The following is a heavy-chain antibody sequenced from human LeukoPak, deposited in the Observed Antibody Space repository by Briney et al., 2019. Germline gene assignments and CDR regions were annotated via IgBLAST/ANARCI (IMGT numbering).Heavy chain of an antibody. CDR3: ARLENNWFDP. Sequence: PSETLSLTCTVSGASISSGSYYWGWIRQPPGKGLEWIGNIYYSGSTYYNPSLKSRVTISVDTSKNQFSLKLSSVTAADTAVYYCARLENNWFDPWGQGTLVTVSS. J-gene: IGHJ5*02. V-gene: IGHV4-39*07. CDR1: GASISSGSYY. CDR2: IYYSGST.